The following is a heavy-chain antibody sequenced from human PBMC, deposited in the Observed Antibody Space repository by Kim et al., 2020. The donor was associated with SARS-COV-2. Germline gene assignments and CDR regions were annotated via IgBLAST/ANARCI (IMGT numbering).Heavy chain of an antibody. V-gene: IGHV1-69*13. J-gene: IGHJ1*01. CDR2: IIPIFGTA. Sequence: SVKVSCKASGGTFSSYAISWVRQAPGQGLEWMGGIIPIFGTANYAQKFQGRVTITADESTSTAYMELSSLRSEDTAVYYCARSWYDTPQYFQHWGQGTLVTVSS. D-gene: IGHD1-1*01. CDR1: GGTFSSYA. CDR3: ARSWYDTPQYFQH.